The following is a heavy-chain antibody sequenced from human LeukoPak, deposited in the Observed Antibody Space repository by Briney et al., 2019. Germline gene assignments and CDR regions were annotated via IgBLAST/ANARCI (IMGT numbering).Heavy chain of an antibody. J-gene: IGHJ3*02. CDR1: GFTLSSYE. CDR2: ISSSGSTV. V-gene: IGHV3-48*03. Sequence: GGSLRLSCAVSGFTLSSYEMNWVCQAPGKGPEWVSYISSSGSTVYYADSVKGRFTISRDNAKNSLILQMNSLRGEDTAVYYCARRFDTWGQGTVVTVSS. CDR3: ARRFDT.